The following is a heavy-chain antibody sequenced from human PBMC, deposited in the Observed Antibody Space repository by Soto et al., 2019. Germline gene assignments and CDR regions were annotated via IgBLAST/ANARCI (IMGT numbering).Heavy chain of an antibody. V-gene: IGHV3-66*01. CDR1: GLIVSSNS. J-gene: IGHJ4*02. Sequence: EVHLVESGGVLVQPGGSLRLSCEASGLIVSSNSMSWVRQAPGRGLEWVSLIYPGGSPFYTDSVKGRFTISRENCKNTLYLQMNSLRAEDTAIYYCAMMRDGDYVDHWGQGTLVTVSS. D-gene: IGHD4-17*01. CDR2: IYPGGSP. CDR3: AMMRDGDYVDH.